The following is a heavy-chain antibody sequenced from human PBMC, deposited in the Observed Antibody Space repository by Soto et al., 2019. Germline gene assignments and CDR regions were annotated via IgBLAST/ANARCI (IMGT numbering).Heavy chain of an antibody. CDR3: AHGTSDYYGSGSYKDYYGMDV. V-gene: IGHV2-5*02. CDR1: GFSLSTSGVG. Sequence: SGPTLVNPTQTLTLTCTFSGFSLSTSGVGVGWIRQPPGKALEWLALIYWDDDKRYSPSLKSRLTITKDTSKNQVVLTMTNMDPVDTATYYCAHGTSDYYGSGSYKDYYGMDVWGQGTTVTVSS. CDR2: IYWDDDK. J-gene: IGHJ6*02. D-gene: IGHD3-10*01.